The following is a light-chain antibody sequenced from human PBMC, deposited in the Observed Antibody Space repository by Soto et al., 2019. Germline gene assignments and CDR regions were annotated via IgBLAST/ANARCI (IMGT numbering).Light chain of an antibody. V-gene: IGLV2-11*01. CDR2: DVN. J-gene: IGLJ2*01. CDR1: SIDVGAYDY. CDR3: LSFAGSYEV. Sequence: QSALTQPRSVSESPGQSVTISCTGTSIDVGAYDYVSWYQQHPGKVPKLMIYDVNKRPSGVPHRFSGSKSGKTAFLPISGLHAEDEADYYCLSFAGSYEVVGGGTQLTV.